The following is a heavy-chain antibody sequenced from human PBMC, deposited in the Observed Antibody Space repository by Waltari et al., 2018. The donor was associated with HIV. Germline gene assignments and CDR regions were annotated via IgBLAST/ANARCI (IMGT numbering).Heavy chain of an antibody. CDR3: AKDRSYDSSGYFDY. CDR1: GFIFSSYA. Sequence: EVQLLESGGDLQQPGGSLRLSCSASGFIFSSYAMSCVRQAPGRGFECVSSINGGTTGTFYAYSVKGRFTIFRDSSKNTLYLQMNSLRAEDTAVYYCAKDRSYDSSGYFDYWGEGTLVTVSS. J-gene: IGHJ4*02. CDR2: INGGTTGT. D-gene: IGHD3-22*01. V-gene: IGHV3-23*01.